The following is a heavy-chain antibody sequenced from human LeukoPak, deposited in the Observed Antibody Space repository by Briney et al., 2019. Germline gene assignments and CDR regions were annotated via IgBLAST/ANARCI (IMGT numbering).Heavy chain of an antibody. Sequence: SETLSLTCAVYGGFFSGYYWSWIRQPPGKGLEWIGEINHSGSTNYNPSLKSRVTISVDTSKNQFSLKLSSVTAADTAVYYCARVGYDSSGYFTAPDYWGQGTLVTVSS. D-gene: IGHD3-22*01. CDR1: GGFFSGYY. CDR3: ARVGYDSSGYFTAPDY. V-gene: IGHV4-34*01. CDR2: INHSGST. J-gene: IGHJ4*02.